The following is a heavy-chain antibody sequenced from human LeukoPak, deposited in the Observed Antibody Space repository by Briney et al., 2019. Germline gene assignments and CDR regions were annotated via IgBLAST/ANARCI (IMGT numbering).Heavy chain of an antibody. CDR3: ARALVWLSSSLPSHYYYYMDV. V-gene: IGHV1-2*02. CDR1: GYTFTGYY. CDR2: INPNSGGT. J-gene: IGHJ6*03. D-gene: IGHD6-13*01. Sequence: ASVKVSCKASGYTFTGYYMHWVRQAPGQGLEWMGWINPNSGGTNYAQKFQGRVTMTRDTSISTAYMELSRLRSDDTAVYYCARALVWLSSSLPSHYYYYMDVWGKGTTVTVSS.